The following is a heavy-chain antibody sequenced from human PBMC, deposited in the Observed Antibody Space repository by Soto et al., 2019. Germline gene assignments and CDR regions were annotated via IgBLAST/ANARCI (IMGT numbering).Heavy chain of an antibody. J-gene: IGHJ4*02. CDR3: ARALGGYYDNSGYSNRLGGY. D-gene: IGHD3-22*01. Sequence: ASVKVSCKASGYTFTSYGISWVRQAPGQGLEWMGWISAYNGNTNYAQKLQGRVTMTTDTSTSTAYMELRSLRSDDTAVYYCARALGGYYDNSGYSNRLGGYWGQGTLVTDSS. CDR2: ISAYNGNT. CDR1: GYTFTSYG. V-gene: IGHV1-18*04.